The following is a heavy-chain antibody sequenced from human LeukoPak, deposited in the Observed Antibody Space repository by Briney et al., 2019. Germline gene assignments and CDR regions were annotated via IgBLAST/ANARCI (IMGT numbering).Heavy chain of an antibody. CDR2: INHSGST. D-gene: IGHD3-3*01. CDR3: ARSRPRTYYDFWSGYPFDY. J-gene: IGHJ4*02. V-gene: IGHV4-34*01. Sequence: SETLSLTCAVYGGSFSGYYWSWIRQPPGKGLEWIGEINHSGSTNYNPSLKSRVTISVDTSKNQFSLKLSSVTAADTAVYYCARSRPRTYYDFWSGYPFDYWGQGTLVTVSS. CDR1: GGSFSGYY.